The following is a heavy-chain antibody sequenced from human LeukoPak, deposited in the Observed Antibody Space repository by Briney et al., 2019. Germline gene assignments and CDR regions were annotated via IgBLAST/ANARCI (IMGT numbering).Heavy chain of an antibody. CDR3: ARGQVLRFLEWLYYFDY. CDR1: GFTFSGYA. CDR2: ISYDGSNK. J-gene: IGHJ4*02. Sequence: PGRSLRLSCAASGFTFSGYAMHWVRQAPGKGLEWVAVISYDGSNKYYADSVKGRFTLSRDNSKNTLYLQMNSLRAEDTAVYYCARGQVLRFLEWLYYFDYWGQGTLVTVSS. V-gene: IGHV3-30-3*01. D-gene: IGHD3-3*01.